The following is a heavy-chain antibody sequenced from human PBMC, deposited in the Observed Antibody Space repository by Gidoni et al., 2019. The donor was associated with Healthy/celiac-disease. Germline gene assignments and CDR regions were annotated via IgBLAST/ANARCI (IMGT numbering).Heavy chain of an antibody. Sequence: EVQLLPSGAEVKKPGASLRISCKGSGYSFTRYWISWVRQMPGKGLAGMGRIDPSDSYTNYSPSFQGHVTSSADKYISTAYLQWSSLKASDTAMYYCARDDSSSSPDYWGQGTLVTVSS. CDR2: IDPSDSYT. D-gene: IGHD6-13*01. CDR3: ARDDSSSSPDY. J-gene: IGHJ4*02. CDR1: GYSFTRYW. V-gene: IGHV5-10-1*03.